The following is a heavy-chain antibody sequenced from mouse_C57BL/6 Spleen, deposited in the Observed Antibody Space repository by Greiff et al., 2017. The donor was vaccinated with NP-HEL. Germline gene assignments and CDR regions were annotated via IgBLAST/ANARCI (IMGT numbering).Heavy chain of an antibody. CDR2: IYPGDGDT. Sequence: VQLQQSGPELVKPGASVKISCKASGYAFSSSWMNWVKQRPGKGLEWIGRIYPGDGDTNYNGKFKGKATLTADKSSSTAYMQLSSLTSEDSAVYFCALYDYPWFAYWGQGTLVTVSA. J-gene: IGHJ3*01. CDR1: GYAFSSSW. V-gene: IGHV1-82*01. D-gene: IGHD2-4*01. CDR3: ALYDYPWFAY.